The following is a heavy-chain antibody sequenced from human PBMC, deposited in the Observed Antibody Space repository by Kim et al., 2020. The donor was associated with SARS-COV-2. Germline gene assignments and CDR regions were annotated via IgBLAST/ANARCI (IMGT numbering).Heavy chain of an antibody. CDR1: GYSFPNYW. Sequence: GESLKISCKTSGYSFPNYWIGWVRQIPAKGLEWMGVIHPGYSQTRYSPSVEGQVTISADKSINTAYLQWNGLQASDSAIYFCVRSPTGFPNWFHPWGQGTLVTVSS. J-gene: IGHJ5*02. V-gene: IGHV5-51*01. CDR2: IHPGYSQT. CDR3: VRSPTGFPNWFHP.